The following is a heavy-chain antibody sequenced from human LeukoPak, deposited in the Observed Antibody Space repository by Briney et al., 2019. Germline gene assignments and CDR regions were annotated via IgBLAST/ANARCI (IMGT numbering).Heavy chain of an antibody. CDR2: INHSGTT. J-gene: IGHJ6*02. Sequence: SETLSLTCAVSGGSFSDYYWSWIRQPPGKGLEWIGEINHSGTTNYIPSLKSRVTISVDTSNNRFSLKLSSLTAADTAVYYCVRAGLRFFDWSQNYYYAMDVWGQGTTVTVSS. D-gene: IGHD3-9*01. V-gene: IGHV4-34*01. CDR3: VRAGLRFFDWSQNYYYAMDV. CDR1: GGSFSDYY.